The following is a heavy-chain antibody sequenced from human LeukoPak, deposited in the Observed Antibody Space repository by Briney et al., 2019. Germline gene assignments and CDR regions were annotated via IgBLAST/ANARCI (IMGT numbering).Heavy chain of an antibody. Sequence: ASVKVSCKASGYTFTGYYMHWVRQAPGQGLEWMGWINPNSGGTNYAQKFQGRVTMTRDMSTSTVYMELSSLRSEDTAVYYCARDAPVLYSSSWDTGFDYWGQGTLVTVSS. V-gene: IGHV1-2*02. CDR1: GYTFTGYY. CDR2: INPNSGGT. CDR3: ARDAPVLYSSSWDTGFDY. J-gene: IGHJ4*02. D-gene: IGHD6-13*01.